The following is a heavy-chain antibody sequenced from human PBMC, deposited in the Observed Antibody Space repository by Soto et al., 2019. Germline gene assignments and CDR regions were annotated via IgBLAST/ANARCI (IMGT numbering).Heavy chain of an antibody. D-gene: IGHD2-15*01. J-gene: IGHJ6*02. Sequence: SETLSLTCAVSGGSISSSNWWRWVRKHPGKGLEWIGEIYHSGSTNYNPSLKSRVTISVDKSKNQFSLKLSSVTAADTAVYYCARAGRGYCSGGSCYSGLHGMDVWGQGTTVTVSS. CDR3: ARAGRGYCSGGSCYSGLHGMDV. CDR1: GGSISSSNW. CDR2: IYHSGST. V-gene: IGHV4-4*02.